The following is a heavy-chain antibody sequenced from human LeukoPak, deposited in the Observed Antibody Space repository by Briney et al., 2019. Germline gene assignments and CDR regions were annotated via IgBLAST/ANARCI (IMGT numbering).Heavy chain of an antibody. J-gene: IGHJ3*02. Sequence: ASVKVSCKASGGTFSSYAISWVRQAPGQGLEWMGWINPNSGGTNYAQKFQGRVTMTRDTSISTAYMELSRLRSDDTAVYYCAREAYSSGRDAFDIWGQGTMVTVSS. D-gene: IGHD6-19*01. CDR3: AREAYSSGRDAFDI. V-gene: IGHV1-2*02. CDR1: GGTFSSYA. CDR2: INPNSGGT.